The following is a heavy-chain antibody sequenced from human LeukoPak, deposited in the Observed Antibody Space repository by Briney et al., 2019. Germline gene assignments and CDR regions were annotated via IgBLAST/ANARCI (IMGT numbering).Heavy chain of an antibody. D-gene: IGHD3-22*01. J-gene: IGHJ4*02. CDR2: IYPSGST. CDR3: AREMYYYDSSGSGGFDY. Sequence: PSETLSLTCTVSGASLSSGSYYWSWIRQPAGKGLEWIGRIYPSGSTDYNPSLKSRVTISIDTSKNQFSLKLSSVTAADTAVYYCAREMYYYDSSGSGGFDYWGQGTLVTVSS. CDR1: GASLSSGSYY. V-gene: IGHV4-61*02.